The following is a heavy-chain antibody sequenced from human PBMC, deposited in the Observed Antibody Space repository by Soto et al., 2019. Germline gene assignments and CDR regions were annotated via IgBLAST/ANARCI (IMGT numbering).Heavy chain of an antibody. D-gene: IGHD3-22*01. V-gene: IGHV1-58*02. J-gene: IGHJ4*02. Sequence: SVKVSCKASGGTFSSYAISWVRQARGQRLEWIGWIVVGSGNTNYAQKFQERVTITRDMSTSTAYMELSSLRSEDTAVYYCAASPNYYDSSGYLGFDYWGQGTLVTVSS. CDR2: IVVGSGNT. CDR1: GGTFSSYA. CDR3: AASPNYYDSSGYLGFDY.